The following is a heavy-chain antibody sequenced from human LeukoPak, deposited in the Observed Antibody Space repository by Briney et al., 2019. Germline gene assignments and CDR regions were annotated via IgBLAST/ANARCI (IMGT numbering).Heavy chain of an antibody. CDR1: GGSISNTNW. V-gene: IGHV4-4*02. D-gene: IGHD2-8*01. Sequence: SETLSLTCGVSGGSISNTNWWSWVRQPPGQGLEWIGEISLTGLTHYNPSLESRVTVSLDKSKNQLSLNLTSVTAANTAVYYCSRENGAFSPFGYWGQGTLVTVLS. CDR2: ISLTGLT. CDR3: SRENGAFSPFGY. J-gene: IGHJ4*02.